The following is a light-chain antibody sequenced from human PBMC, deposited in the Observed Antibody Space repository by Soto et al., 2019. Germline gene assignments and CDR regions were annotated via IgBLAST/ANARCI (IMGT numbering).Light chain of an antibody. CDR1: QSVRSSY. Sequence: EIVLTQSPGTLSLSPGERATLSCRASQSVRSSYLAWYQQKAGQAPRLLIYGASSRATGIPDSFSGSGSGTDFTLTISRLEPEDFAVYYCQQYGSSPYSFGQGTKLEIK. CDR3: QQYGSSPYS. J-gene: IGKJ2*03. CDR2: GAS. V-gene: IGKV3-20*01.